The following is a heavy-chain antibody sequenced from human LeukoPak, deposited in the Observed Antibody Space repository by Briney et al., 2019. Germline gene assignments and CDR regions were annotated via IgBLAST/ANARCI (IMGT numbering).Heavy chain of an antibody. Sequence: SETLSLTCAVYGGSFSGYYWSWIRQPPGKGLEWIGEINHSGSTNYNPSLKSRVTISVDTSKNQFSLKLSSVTVADTAVYYCVSERKTYYSGSGSYPETNWFDPWGQGSLVTVSS. CDR2: INHSGST. CDR3: VSERKTYYSGSGSYPETNWFDP. V-gene: IGHV4-34*01. J-gene: IGHJ5*02. CDR1: GGSFSGYY. D-gene: IGHD3-10*01.